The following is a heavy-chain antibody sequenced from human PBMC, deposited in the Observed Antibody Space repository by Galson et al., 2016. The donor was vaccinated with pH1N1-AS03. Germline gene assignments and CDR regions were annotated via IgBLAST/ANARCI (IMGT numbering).Heavy chain of an antibody. Sequence: SETLSLTCTVSGGSISSDSYHWGWIRQPPGKGLEWIGLIYPTANTYYNPSLKSRVTISVDTSKDQFSLKLSSVTAADTAVYYCVRSDRVITASNTRPEGGDSWGQGTLVTVSS. D-gene: IGHD6-6*01. J-gene: IGHJ4*02. CDR3: VRSDRVITASNTRPEGGDS. V-gene: IGHV4-39*07. CDR2: IYPTANT. CDR1: GGSISSDSYH.